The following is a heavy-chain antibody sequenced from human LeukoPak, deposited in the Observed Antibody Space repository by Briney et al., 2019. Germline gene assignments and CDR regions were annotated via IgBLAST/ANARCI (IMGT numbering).Heavy chain of an antibody. CDR2: IRSNGDTT. Sequence: HPGGSLKLSGAASAFTFSSYAMSWVRQAPGKGLEWVSTIRSNGDTTYNADSVKGRFTISRDNSKNTLYLELNSLRVEDTATFYCAKGQELDDGVFDSWGQGTMVTVSS. J-gene: IGHJ4*02. CDR3: AKGQELDDGVFDS. D-gene: IGHD1-1*01. CDR1: AFTFSSYA. V-gene: IGHV3-23*01.